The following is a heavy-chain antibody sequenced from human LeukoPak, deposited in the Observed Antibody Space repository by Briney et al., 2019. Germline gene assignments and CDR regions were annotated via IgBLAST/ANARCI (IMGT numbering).Heavy chain of an antibody. CDR3: ARGGRGGYCSSTSCHRQILYNWFDP. CDR1: GGSFSGYY. D-gene: IGHD2-2*01. CDR2: INHSGST. J-gene: IGHJ5*02. Sequence: PSETLSLTCAVYGGSFSGYYWSWIRQPPGKGLEWIGEINHSGSTNYNPSLKSRVTISVDTSKNQFSLKLSSVTAADTAVYYCARGGRGGYCSSTSCHRQILYNWFDPWGQGTLVTVSS. V-gene: IGHV4-34*01.